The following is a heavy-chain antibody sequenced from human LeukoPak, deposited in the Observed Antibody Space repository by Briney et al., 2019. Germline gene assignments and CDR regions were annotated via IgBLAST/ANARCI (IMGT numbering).Heavy chain of an antibody. CDR3: ARAAPYYYDSSRYSAFDC. D-gene: IGHD3-22*01. J-gene: IGHJ3*01. V-gene: IGHV3-48*02. CDR2: ISSTSSTI. CDR1: GFTFRSYS. Sequence: GGSLRLSCAASGFTFRSYSMHWVRQAPGKGLEWVSYISSTSSTIYYADSVKGRFTISRDNAKNSLYLQMNSLRDEDTAVYYCARAAPYYYDSSRYSAFDCWGQGTMVTVSA.